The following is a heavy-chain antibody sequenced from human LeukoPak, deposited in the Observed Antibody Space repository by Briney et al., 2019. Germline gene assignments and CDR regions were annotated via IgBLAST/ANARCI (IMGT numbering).Heavy chain of an antibody. CDR2: INPNSGGT. Sequence: VASVKVSCKASGYSFTGYYMHWVRQAPGQGLEWMGWINPNSGGTNYAQKFQGRVTMTRDTSISTAYMELSRLRSDDTAVYYCAIASAVAAAGPDYGGQGTLVTVSS. CDR1: GYSFTGYY. J-gene: IGHJ4*02. CDR3: AIASAVAAAGPDY. D-gene: IGHD6-13*01. V-gene: IGHV1-2*02.